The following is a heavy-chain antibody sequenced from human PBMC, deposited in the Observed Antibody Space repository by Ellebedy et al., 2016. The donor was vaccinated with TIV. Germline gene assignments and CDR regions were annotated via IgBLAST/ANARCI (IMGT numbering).Heavy chain of an antibody. D-gene: IGHD3-9*01. V-gene: IGHV1-18*01. CDR2: ISAYNGNT. Sequence: ASVKVSXXASGYTFTSYGISWVRQAPGQGLEWMGWISAYNGNTNYARKLQGRVTMTTDTSTSTAYMELRSLRSDGTAVYYCARGGYYDILTGDPFDYWGQGTLVTVSS. CDR3: ARGGYYDILTGDPFDY. J-gene: IGHJ4*02. CDR1: GYTFTSYG.